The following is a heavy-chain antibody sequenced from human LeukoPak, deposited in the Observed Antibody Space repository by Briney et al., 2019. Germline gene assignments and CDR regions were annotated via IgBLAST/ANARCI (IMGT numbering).Heavy chain of an antibody. D-gene: IGHD3-10*01. J-gene: IGHJ6*02. CDR2: ISYDGSNK. V-gene: IGHV3-30*19. CDR3: ARDTYYYGSGSYYSRGSTTNYYYYYGMDV. CDR1: GFTLTKYG. Sequence: GGSLRLSCAASGFTLTKYGMHWVRQAPGKGLEWVAVISYDGSNKYYADSVKGRFTISRDNSKNTLYLQMNSLRAEDTAVYYCARDTYYYGSGSYYSRGSTTNYYYYYGMDVWGQGTTVTVSS.